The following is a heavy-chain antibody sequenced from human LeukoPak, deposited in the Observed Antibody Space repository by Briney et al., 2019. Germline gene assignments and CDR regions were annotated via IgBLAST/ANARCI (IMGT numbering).Heavy chain of an antibody. CDR3: ARSQWELLLSAFDI. D-gene: IGHD1-26*01. J-gene: IGHJ3*02. CDR2: IYYSGST. V-gene: IGHV4-59*01. Sequence: SETLSLTCTVSGGSISRYYWSWIRQPPGKGLEWIGYIYYSGSTNYNPSLKSRVTISVDTSKNQFSLKLSSVTAADTAVYYCARSQWELLLSAFDIWGQGTMVTVSS. CDR1: GGSISRYY.